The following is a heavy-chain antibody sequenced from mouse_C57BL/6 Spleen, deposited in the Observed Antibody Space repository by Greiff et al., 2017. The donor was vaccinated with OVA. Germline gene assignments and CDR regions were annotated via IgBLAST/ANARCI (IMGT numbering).Heavy chain of an antibody. CDR1: GYTFTSYW. D-gene: IGHD1-1*01. CDR2: IDPSDSET. V-gene: IGHV1-52*01. J-gene: IGHJ2*01. Sequence: QVQLQQSGAELVRPGSSVKLSCKASGYTFTSYWMHWVKQRPIQGLEWIGNIDPSDSETHYNQKFKDKATVTVDKSSSTAYMQLSSLTSEDSAVYYCAITTVVATDYWGQGTTLTVSS. CDR3: AITTVVATDY.